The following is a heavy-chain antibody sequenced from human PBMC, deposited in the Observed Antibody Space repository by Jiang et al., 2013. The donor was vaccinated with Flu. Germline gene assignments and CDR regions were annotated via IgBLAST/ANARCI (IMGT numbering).Heavy chain of an antibody. CDR2: IRSKANSYAT. V-gene: IGHV3-73*01. Sequence: EWVGRIRSKANSYATAYAASVKGRFTISRDDSKNTAYLQMNSLKTEDAAVYYCTSPYSSSGDYYYGMDVWGQGTTVTVSS. CDR3: TSPYSSSGDYYYGMDV. J-gene: IGHJ6*02. D-gene: IGHD6-13*01.